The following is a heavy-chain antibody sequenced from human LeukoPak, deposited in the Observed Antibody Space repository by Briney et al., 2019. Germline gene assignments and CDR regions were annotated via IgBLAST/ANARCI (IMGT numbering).Heavy chain of an antibody. CDR3: ASGYCSSTSCQTVYYYYYYMDV. D-gene: IGHD2-2*01. V-gene: IGHV1-2*02. CDR2: INPNSGGT. J-gene: IGHJ6*03. CDR1: GYTFTGYY. Sequence: ASVKVSCKASGYTFTGYYMHWVRQAPGQGLEWMGWINPNSGGTNYAQKFQGRVTMTRDTSISTAYMELSRLRSDDTAVYYCASGYCSSTSCQTVYYYYYYMDVWRKGTTVTVSS.